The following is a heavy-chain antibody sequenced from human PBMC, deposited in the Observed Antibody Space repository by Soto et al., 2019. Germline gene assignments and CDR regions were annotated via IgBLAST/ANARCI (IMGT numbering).Heavy chain of an antibody. CDR3: XRDRLPMVVVVMGWFDP. V-gene: IGHV3-11*01. CDR1: GFSFRDYY. Sequence: GGSLRLSCAASGFSFRDYYMSWIRQAPGKRLEWISYISGSGNTIYYADSVKGRFIISRDNAKNSLFLQMNSMRADDTAVYYCXRDRLPMVVVVMGWFDPWGQGTLVTVSS. D-gene: IGHD3-22*01. J-gene: IGHJ5*02. CDR2: ISGSGNTI.